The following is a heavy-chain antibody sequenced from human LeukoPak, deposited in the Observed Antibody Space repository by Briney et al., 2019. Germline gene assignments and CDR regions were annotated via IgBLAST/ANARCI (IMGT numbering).Heavy chain of an antibody. CDR3: AREEGITIFGVVSTRDKNWFDP. J-gene: IGHJ5*02. D-gene: IGHD3-3*01. V-gene: IGHV1-2*02. CDR1: GGTFSSYG. CDR2: INPNSGGT. Sequence: GASVKVSCKASGGTFSSYGISWVRQAPGQGLEWMGWINPNSGGTNYAQKFRGRVTMTGDTSISTAYMELSRLRSDDTAVYYCAREEGITIFGVVSTRDKNWFDPWGQGTLVTVSS.